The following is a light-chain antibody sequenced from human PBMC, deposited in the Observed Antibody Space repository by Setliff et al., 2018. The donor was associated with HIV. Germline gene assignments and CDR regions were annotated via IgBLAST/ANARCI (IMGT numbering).Light chain of an antibody. CDR2: YDP. Sequence: SYELTQPPSVSLAPGETARITCGGNDIGSKSVHWYQQKPGQAPVLVIFYDPDRLSGIPERFSGSSSGNTATLTISRVDAGDEAGYYCQVWDSTTDHYVFGTGTKVTVL. CDR3: QVWDSTTDHYV. J-gene: IGLJ1*01. V-gene: IGLV3-21*04. CDR1: DIGSKS.